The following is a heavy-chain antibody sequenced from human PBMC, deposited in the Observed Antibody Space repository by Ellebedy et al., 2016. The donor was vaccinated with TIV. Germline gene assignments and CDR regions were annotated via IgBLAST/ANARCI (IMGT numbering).Heavy chain of an antibody. CDR3: ARARRPGATNYNWFDP. V-gene: IGHV4-59*01. CDR1: GGSISSYY. D-gene: IGHD2-8*01. Sequence: SETLSLTXTVSGGSISSYYWSWIRQPPGKGLEWIGYIYYSGSTNYNPSLKSRVTISVDTSKNQFSLKLSSVTAADTAVYYCARARRPGATNYNWFDPWGQGTLVTVSS. J-gene: IGHJ5*02. CDR2: IYYSGST.